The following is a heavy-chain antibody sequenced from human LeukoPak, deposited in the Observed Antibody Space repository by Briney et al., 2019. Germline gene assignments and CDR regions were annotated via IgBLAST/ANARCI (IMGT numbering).Heavy chain of an antibody. V-gene: IGHV3-23*01. CDR2: ISGSGDAT. Sequence: PGGSLRLSCAASGFTFTTYAMIWVRRAPGKGLEWVSGISGSGDATYYADSVEGRFTISRDNSENTVYLQVKSLRADDTAVYYCARLSGTSGTTSRVLDYWGQGALVTVSS. CDR3: ARLSGTSGTTSRVLDY. J-gene: IGHJ4*02. D-gene: IGHD1-1*01. CDR1: GFTFTTYA.